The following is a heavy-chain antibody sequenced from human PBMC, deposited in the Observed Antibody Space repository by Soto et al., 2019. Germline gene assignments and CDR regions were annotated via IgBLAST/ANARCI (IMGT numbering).Heavy chain of an antibody. V-gene: IGHV3-33*03. D-gene: IGHD2-15*01. CDR2: IWFDGSDK. CDR1: GFTFSSYG. Sequence: QGQRVESGGGVVQPGRSLRLSCAASGFTFSSYGMHWVRQAPGKGLEWVALIWFDGSDKYSADSVKGRFTISRDNSKNTLYLQMNSLRAEGTAVYYCARLYCSASSCYSVGGFDIWGQGTMVTVSS. J-gene: IGHJ3*02. CDR3: ARLYCSASSCYSVGGFDI.